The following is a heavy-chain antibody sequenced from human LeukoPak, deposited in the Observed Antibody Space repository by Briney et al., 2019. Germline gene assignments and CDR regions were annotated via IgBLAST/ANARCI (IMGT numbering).Heavy chain of an antibody. CDR1: GGSFSGYY. V-gene: IGHV4-34*01. J-gene: IGHJ4*02. CDR2: INHSGST. Sequence: PSETLSLTCAVYGGSFSGYYWSWIRQPPGKGLEWIGEINHSGSTNYNPSLKSRVTTSVDTSKNQFSLKLSSVTAADTAVYYCARGVYCSGGSCYLPFDYWGQGTLVTVSS. D-gene: IGHD2-15*01. CDR3: ARGVYCSGGSCYLPFDY.